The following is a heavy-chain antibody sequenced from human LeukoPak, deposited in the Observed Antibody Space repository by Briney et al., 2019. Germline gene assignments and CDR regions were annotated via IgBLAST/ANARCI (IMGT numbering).Heavy chain of an antibody. CDR3: ARRIAASGHFDY. J-gene: IGHJ4*02. Sequence: GASVKVSCKASEYAFTDYYIYWVRQAPGQGLEWMGQISPNSGGTNYAQNFQGRLTVARDTSINTAYMELNSLRSDDTAVYYCARRIAASGHFDYWGQGTLVTVSS. CDR2: ISPNSGGT. D-gene: IGHD6-13*01. V-gene: IGHV1-2*06. CDR1: EYAFTDYY.